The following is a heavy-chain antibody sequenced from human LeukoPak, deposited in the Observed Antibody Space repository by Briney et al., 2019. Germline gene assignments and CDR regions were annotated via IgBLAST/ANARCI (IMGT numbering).Heavy chain of an antibody. Sequence: PGGSLRLSCAASGFTFRNYAMSWVRQAPGKGLEWVSGISGGGGSTYYADSVRGRFTMSRDNSKNTLYLQMNSLRAEDTAVYYCAKQPFSDDYYFDYWGQGTLVTVSS. CDR1: GFTFRNYA. CDR3: AKQPFSDDYYFDY. J-gene: IGHJ4*02. V-gene: IGHV3-23*01. CDR2: ISGGGGST. D-gene: IGHD3-16*01.